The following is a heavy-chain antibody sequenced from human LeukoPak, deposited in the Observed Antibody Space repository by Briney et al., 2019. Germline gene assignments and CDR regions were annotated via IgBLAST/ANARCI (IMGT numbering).Heavy chain of an antibody. CDR3: ATGSSSFDY. D-gene: IGHD6-6*01. V-gene: IGHV1-24*01. J-gene: IGHJ4*02. CDR1: GYTFTSYG. CDR2: FDPEDGET. Sequence: ASVKVSCKASGYTFTSYGISWVRQAPGQGLEWMGGFDPEDGETICAQKFQGRVTMTEDTSTDTAYMELSSLRSEDTAVYYCATGSSSFDYWGQGTLVTVSS.